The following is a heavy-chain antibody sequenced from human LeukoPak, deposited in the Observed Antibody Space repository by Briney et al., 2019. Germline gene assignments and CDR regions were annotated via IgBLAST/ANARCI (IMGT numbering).Heavy chain of an antibody. CDR2: INWNGGST. J-gene: IGHJ4*02. Sequence: RPGGSLRLSCAASGFTFDDYGMSWVRQAPGKGLEWVSGINWNGGSTGYADSVKGRFTISRDNAKNSLYLQMNSLRAEDTALYYCARGPTVTTPYYSDYWGQGTLVTVSS. V-gene: IGHV3-20*04. D-gene: IGHD4-17*01. CDR1: GFTFDDYG. CDR3: ARGPTVTTPYYSDY.